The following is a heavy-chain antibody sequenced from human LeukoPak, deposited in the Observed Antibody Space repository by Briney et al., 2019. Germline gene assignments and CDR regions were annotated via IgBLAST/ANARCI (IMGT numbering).Heavy chain of an antibody. Sequence: ASVKASCKASGYTFTSYGISWVRQAPGQGLEWMGWISAYNGNTNYAQKLQGRVTMTTDTSTSTAYMELRSLRSDDTAVYYCARVDIVVVPAARTYYYYYMDVWGKGTTVTVSS. V-gene: IGHV1-18*01. CDR3: ARVDIVVVPAARTYYYYYMDV. D-gene: IGHD2-2*03. CDR2: ISAYNGNT. CDR1: GYTFTSYG. J-gene: IGHJ6*03.